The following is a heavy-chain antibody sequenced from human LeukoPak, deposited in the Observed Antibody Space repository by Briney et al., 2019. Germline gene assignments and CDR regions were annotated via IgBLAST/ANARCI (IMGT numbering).Heavy chain of an antibody. CDR2: ISPSGDIT. CDR3: ATSMAQDVDAFHI. Sequence: GGSLRLSCAASGFTFSSYSMNWVRQAPGKGLEWVSGISPSGDITYYTDSVKGRFTISRDNAKNSLYLQMNNLRAEDTAMFYCATSMAQDVDAFHIWGQGTMVTVSS. CDR1: GFTFSSYS. V-gene: IGHV3-21*01. J-gene: IGHJ3*02. D-gene: IGHD2-21*01.